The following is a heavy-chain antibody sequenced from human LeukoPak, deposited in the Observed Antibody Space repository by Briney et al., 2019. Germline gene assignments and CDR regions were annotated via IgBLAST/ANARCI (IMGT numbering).Heavy chain of an antibody. D-gene: IGHD5-12*01. CDR1: GGSFSGYY. Sequence: SETLSLTCAVYGGSFSGYYWSWIRQPPGKGLEWIGEINHSGSTNYNPSLKSRVTISADTSKNQFSLKLSSVTAADTAVYYCARKLRFRFDYWGQGTLVTVSS. CDR3: ARKLRFRFDY. J-gene: IGHJ4*02. V-gene: IGHV4-34*01. CDR2: INHSGST.